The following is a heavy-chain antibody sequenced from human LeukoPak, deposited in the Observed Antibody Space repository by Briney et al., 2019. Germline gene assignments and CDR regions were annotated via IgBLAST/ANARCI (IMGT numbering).Heavy chain of an antibody. J-gene: IGHJ4*02. Sequence: GASVKVSCKASGYTFTNYYIHWVRQAPGQGLEWMGMINPSGGSTTYAQKFQGGVTMTRDTPTSTVYMELSSLRSEDTAVYYCARDSGVGVTTFVDYWGQGILVTVSS. CDR1: GYTFTNYY. V-gene: IGHV1-46*01. CDR2: INPSGGST. D-gene: IGHD1-26*01. CDR3: ARDSGVGVTTFVDY.